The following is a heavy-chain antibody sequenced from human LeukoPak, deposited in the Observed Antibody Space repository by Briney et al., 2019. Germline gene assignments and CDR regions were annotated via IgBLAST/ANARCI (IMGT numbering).Heavy chain of an antibody. CDR1: GFTFSSYW. J-gene: IGHJ4*02. V-gene: IGHV3-74*01. CDR3: ARVVTRSGAWDY. D-gene: IGHD3-3*01. Sequence: GGSLRLSCAASGFTFSSYWMHWVRQAPGKGLVWVSRINSDGSSTSYADSVKGRFTISRDNAKNTLYLQMNSLRAEDTAVYYRARVVTRSGAWDYWGQGTLVTVSS. CDR2: INSDGSST.